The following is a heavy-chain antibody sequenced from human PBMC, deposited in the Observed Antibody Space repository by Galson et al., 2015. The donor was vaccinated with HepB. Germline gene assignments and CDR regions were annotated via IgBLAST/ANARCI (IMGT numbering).Heavy chain of an antibody. CDR1: GFAFDTHA. CDR2: ISGTGDST. V-gene: IGHV3-23*01. J-gene: IGHJ5*01. D-gene: IGHD5-18*01. CDR3: AKGYGLFDS. Sequence: SLRLSCAASGFAFDTHAMSWVRQAPGRGLEWVSGISGTGDSTFYADSVKGRFTVSRDNSNNMFYLKMNRLSAEDAGLYFCAKGYGLFDSWGQGILVTVSS.